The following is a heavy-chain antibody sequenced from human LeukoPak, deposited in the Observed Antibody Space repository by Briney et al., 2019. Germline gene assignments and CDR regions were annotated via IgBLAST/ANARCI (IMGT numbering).Heavy chain of an antibody. Sequence: SETLSLTCTVSSGSISSYYWSWFRQPPGQGLQWIGTIHYSGSTYYKPSLKSRVTISVDTSKSQFSLKLSSVTAADTAVYYCARAIYSNYNFDYWGQGTLVTVSS. D-gene: IGHD4-11*01. CDR1: SGSISSYY. CDR2: IHYSGST. J-gene: IGHJ4*02. CDR3: ARAIYSNYNFDY. V-gene: IGHV4-59*04.